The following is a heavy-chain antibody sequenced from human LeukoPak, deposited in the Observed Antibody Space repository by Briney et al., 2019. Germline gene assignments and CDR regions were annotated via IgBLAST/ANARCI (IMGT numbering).Heavy chain of an antibody. CDR2: ISGSGGST. CDR1: GFTFSSYA. Sequence: PGGSLRPSCAASGFTFSSYAMHWVRQAPGKGLEWVSAISGSGGSTYYADSVKGRFTISRDNSKNTLYLQMNSLRAEDTAVYYCANEGGDCYSGFAVACSTDYWGQGTLVTVSS. J-gene: IGHJ4*02. D-gene: IGHD2-21*02. V-gene: IGHV3-23*01. CDR3: ANEGGDCYSGFAVACSTDY.